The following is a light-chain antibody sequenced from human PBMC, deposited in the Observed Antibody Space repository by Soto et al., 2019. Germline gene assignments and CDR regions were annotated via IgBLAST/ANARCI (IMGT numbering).Light chain of an antibody. V-gene: IGKV3-20*01. CDR2: GAS. Sequence: EIVLTQSPGTLSLSPGERATLSCRASQSVSSSFLAWYQQKPGQAPRLLIYGASSRATGIPDRFSGSGSGTDFTLTISRXEPEDFAVYHCHQYGSSPATFGQGTKVDIK. J-gene: IGKJ1*01. CDR3: HQYGSSPAT. CDR1: QSVSSSF.